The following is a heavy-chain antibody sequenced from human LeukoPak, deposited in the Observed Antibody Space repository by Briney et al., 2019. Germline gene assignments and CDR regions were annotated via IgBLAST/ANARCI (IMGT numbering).Heavy chain of an antibody. J-gene: IGHJ4*02. CDR3: ARGQEWLEAFDF. D-gene: IGHD6-19*01. CDR1: GYTFTGYY. Sequence: ASVKVSCKASGYTFTGYYIHWARQAPGQGLEWMGWINPNSGGTHYAQKFQGRVTMTRDTSINTAYMELYRLRSDDTAVYYCARGQEWLEAFDFWGLGTLVTVSS. V-gene: IGHV1-2*02. CDR2: INPNSGGT.